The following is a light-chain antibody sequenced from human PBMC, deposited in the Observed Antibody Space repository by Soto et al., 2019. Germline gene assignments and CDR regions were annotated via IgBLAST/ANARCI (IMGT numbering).Light chain of an antibody. CDR3: NSYTSSGTYV. J-gene: IGLJ1*01. Sequence: QSVLTQPASVSGSPGQSITISCTGTSSDVGYNYVSWYQQHPGKAPKFMIYEVTNRPSGVSDRXXXSKSGNTASLTISGLQAEDEADYYCNSYTSSGTYVFGTGTKSPS. V-gene: IGLV2-14*01. CDR2: EVT. CDR1: SSDVGYNY.